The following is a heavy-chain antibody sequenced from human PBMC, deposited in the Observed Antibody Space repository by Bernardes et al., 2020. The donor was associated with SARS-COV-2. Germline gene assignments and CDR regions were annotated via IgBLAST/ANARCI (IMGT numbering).Heavy chain of an antibody. Sequence: AQVKVSCKASGYSFSRYAMHWVRQAPGQRLEWMGWINVGDGNTKYSQKFQGRVTITTDTSASTAYMELRSVRSEDTAVYYCARDSTMTPDYWGQGTLVTVSS. CDR2: INVGDGNT. J-gene: IGHJ4*02. D-gene: IGHD3-22*01. CDR3: ARDSTMTPDY. V-gene: IGHV1-3*01. CDR1: GYSFSRYA.